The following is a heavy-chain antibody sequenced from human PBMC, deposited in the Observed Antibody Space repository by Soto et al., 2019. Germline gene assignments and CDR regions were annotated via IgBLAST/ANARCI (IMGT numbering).Heavy chain of an antibody. Sequence: SETLSLTCTVSGGSISSYYWSWIRQPAGKGLEWIGRIYTSGSTNYNPSLKSRVTMSVDTSKNQFSLNLSSVTAAADTAVCYCARDRITLANDAFDIWGQGTMVTVSS. D-gene: IGHD3-10*01. J-gene: IGHJ3*02. CDR1: GGSISSYY. CDR2: IYTSGST. CDR3: ARDRITLANDAFDI. V-gene: IGHV4-4*07.